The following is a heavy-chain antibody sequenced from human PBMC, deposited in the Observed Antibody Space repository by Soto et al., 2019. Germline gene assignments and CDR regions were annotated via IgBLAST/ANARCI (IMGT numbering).Heavy chain of an antibody. CDR2: INHSGST. CDR3: RVDMWSYGLGMDV. J-gene: IGHJ6*02. Sequence: NPSETLSLTCAVYGGSFSGYYWSWIRQPPGKGLEWIGEINHSGSTNYNPSLKSRVTISVDTSKNQFSLKLSSVTAADTAVYYCRVDMWSYGLGMDVWGQGTTVTVSS. D-gene: IGHD3-10*01. V-gene: IGHV4-34*01. CDR1: GGSFSGYY.